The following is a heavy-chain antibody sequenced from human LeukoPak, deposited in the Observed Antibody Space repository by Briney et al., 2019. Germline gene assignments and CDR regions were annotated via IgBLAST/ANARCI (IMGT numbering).Heavy chain of an antibody. Sequence: ASVKVSCKASRYTFTSNYIHWVRQAPGQGLEWMGMIYPRDGSTSYAQKFQGRVTVTRDTSTSTVHMELSSLRSEDTAVYYCARDQEGFDYWGQGTLVTVSS. CDR2: IYPRDGST. CDR3: ARDQEGFDY. V-gene: IGHV1-46*01. CDR1: RYTFTSNY. J-gene: IGHJ4*02.